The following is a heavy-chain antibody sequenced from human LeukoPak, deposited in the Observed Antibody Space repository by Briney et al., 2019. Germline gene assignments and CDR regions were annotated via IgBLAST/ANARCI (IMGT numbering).Heavy chain of an antibody. CDR1: QFTFSHYG. CDR2: IWSDGTNQ. V-gene: IGHV3-33*08. D-gene: IGHD4-11*01. CDR3: ARDAQRGFDYSNSLRY. J-gene: IGHJ4*02. Sequence: GGSLALSCVASQFTFSHYGMHWVRQAPGRGLEWVAVIWSDGTNQYYADSVKGRFTIPRDDSQKTVYLQMNGLRVEDTAAYFCARDAQRGFDYSNSLRYWGQGTLVTVSS.